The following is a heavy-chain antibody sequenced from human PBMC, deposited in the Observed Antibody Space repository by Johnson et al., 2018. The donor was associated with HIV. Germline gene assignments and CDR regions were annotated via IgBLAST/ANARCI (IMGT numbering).Heavy chain of an antibody. J-gene: IGHJ3*02. Sequence: VQLVESGGGLVQPGGSLRLSCAASGFTVSSNYMNWVRQAPGKGLEWVSVIYSGGTTSYADSVKGRFTISRDNSKNTLYLQMNSLRAEDTAVYYCARVEPIRRAIDAFDIWGQGTMVTVSS. CDR3: ARVEPIRRAIDAFDI. CDR2: IYSGGTT. CDR1: GFTVSSNY. V-gene: IGHV3-66*02.